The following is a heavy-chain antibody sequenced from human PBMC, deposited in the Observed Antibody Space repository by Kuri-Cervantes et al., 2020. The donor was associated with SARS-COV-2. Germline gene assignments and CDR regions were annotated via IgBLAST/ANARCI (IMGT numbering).Heavy chain of an antibody. Sequence: GESLKISCAASGFTFSSYSMNWVRQAPGKGLEWVSSISSSSSYIYYADSVKGRFTISKESGENPLYLHMNSLRGDDTAVYYCARVAGEGPIYYYYMDVWGKGTTVTVSS. CDR2: ISSSSSYI. D-gene: IGHD2-21*01. CDR1: GFTFSSYS. V-gene: IGHV3-21*04. J-gene: IGHJ6*03. CDR3: ARVAGEGPIYYYYMDV.